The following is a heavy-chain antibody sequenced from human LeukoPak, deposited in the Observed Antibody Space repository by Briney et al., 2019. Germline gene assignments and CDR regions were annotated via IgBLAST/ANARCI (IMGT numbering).Heavy chain of an antibody. CDR1: GGSISSYY. Sequence: NPSETLSLTCTVSGGSISSYYWSWIRQPPGKGLEWIGYIYCSGSTNYNPSLKSRVTISVDTSKNQFSLKLSSVTAADTAVYYCARQSAYYGSGPLGYWGQGTLVTVSS. J-gene: IGHJ4*02. CDR2: IYCSGST. V-gene: IGHV4-59*08. D-gene: IGHD3-10*01. CDR3: ARQSAYYGSGPLGY.